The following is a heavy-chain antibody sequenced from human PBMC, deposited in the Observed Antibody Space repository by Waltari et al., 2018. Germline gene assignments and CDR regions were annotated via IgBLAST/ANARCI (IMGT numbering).Heavy chain of an antibody. D-gene: IGHD2-2*01. CDR1: GYSFTSYW. Sequence: EVQLVQSGAEVKKPGESLKISCKGSGYSFTSYWIGWVRQMPGKGLEWMGIIYPGDSDTRYSPSFQGQVTISADKSISTAYLQWSSLKASDTAMHYCARLIGYCSSTSCYQVDWFDPWGQGTLVTVSS. J-gene: IGHJ5*02. V-gene: IGHV5-51*03. CDR2: IYPGDSDT. CDR3: ARLIGYCSSTSCYQVDWFDP.